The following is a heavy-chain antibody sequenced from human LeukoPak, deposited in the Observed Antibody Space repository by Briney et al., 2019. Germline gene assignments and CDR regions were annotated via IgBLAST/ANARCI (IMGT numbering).Heavy chain of an antibody. V-gene: IGHV1-2*02. CDR1: VYTFTGYY. CDR3: ARTPRYYFGSGSYLDY. CDR2: MNPNSGGT. J-gene: IGHJ4*02. D-gene: IGHD3-10*01. Sequence: ASVKVSCKASVYTFTGYYMHWVRQAPGQGLEWMGWMNPNSGGTNYAQKFQGRVTMTRDTSISTDYMELSRLRSDDTAVYYCARTPRYYFGSGSYLDYWGQGSLVTVSS.